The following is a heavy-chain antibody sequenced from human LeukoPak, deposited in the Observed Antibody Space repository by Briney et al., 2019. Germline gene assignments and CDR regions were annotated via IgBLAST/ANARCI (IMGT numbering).Heavy chain of an antibody. CDR2: IFYTGSP. Sequence: SGTLSLTCAVSGGSINNYKWWSWIRQSPGKGLEWLGEIFYTGSPNYNPSFKSRITMSVDKSNSQFSLILTSVTVADTAVYYCARDGASYYDHWGQGILVTVTS. J-gene: IGHJ5*02. D-gene: IGHD3-10*01. V-gene: IGHV4-4*02. CDR1: GGSINNYKW. CDR3: ARDGASYYDH.